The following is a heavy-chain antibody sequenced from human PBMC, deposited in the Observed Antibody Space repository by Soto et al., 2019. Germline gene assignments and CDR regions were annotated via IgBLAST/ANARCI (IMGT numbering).Heavy chain of an antibody. CDR3: VRDVSSEYASILDV. CDR1: GLTFSPYW. CDR2: IKEDGSVK. J-gene: IGHJ1*01. V-gene: IGHV3-7*03. Sequence: EGQLVESGGGLVQAGGSLRLTCEGSGLTFSPYWITWVRQAPGKGLEWVASIKEDGSVKNYADSVKGRFTVSRDNDKRARFLQMSSWRADDTAIYFCVRDVSSEYASILDVWGRGARVTVSS. D-gene: IGHD2-2*01.